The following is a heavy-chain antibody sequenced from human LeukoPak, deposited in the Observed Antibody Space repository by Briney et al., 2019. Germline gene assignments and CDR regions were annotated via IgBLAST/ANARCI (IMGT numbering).Heavy chain of an antibody. CDR2: INPNSGGT. CDR1: GYTFTGYY. Sequence: ASVKVSCKASGYTFTGYYMHWVRQAPGQGLEWMGWINPNSGGTNYAQKFQGRVTLTRDTSLSTAYMELSSLRSEDTAVYYCARGASRSFDYWGQGTLVTVSS. CDR3: ARGASRSFDY. V-gene: IGHV1-2*02. J-gene: IGHJ4*02.